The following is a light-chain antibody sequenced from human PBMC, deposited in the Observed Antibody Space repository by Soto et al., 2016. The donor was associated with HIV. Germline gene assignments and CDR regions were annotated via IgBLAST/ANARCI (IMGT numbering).Light chain of an antibody. CDR1: KLGDKY. Sequence: SYELTQLPSVSVSPGQTASITCSGDKLGDKYACWYQQKSGQSPVLVIYQDSKRPSGIPERFSGSNSGNTATLTISGTQAMDEADYYCQAWDSSTVVFGGGTKLTVL. CDR3: QAWDSSTVV. CDR2: QDS. V-gene: IGLV3-1*01. J-gene: IGLJ2*01.